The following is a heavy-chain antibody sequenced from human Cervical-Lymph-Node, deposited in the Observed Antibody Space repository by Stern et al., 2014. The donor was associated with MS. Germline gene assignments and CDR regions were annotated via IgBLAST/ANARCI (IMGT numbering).Heavy chain of an antibody. CDR1: GYTFISYN. Sequence: MQLVESGAEVKKPGASVKVSCKTSGYTFISYNIHWVRQAPGQGLEWMGAISPKIGNTDYAQNFQGRVSVTRDTSTTTVNMELSSLTSEDTAIYYCARKPANNSFDYWGQGTLVAVSS. V-gene: IGHV1-46*01. J-gene: IGHJ4*02. CDR3: ARKPANNSFDY. CDR2: ISPKIGNT.